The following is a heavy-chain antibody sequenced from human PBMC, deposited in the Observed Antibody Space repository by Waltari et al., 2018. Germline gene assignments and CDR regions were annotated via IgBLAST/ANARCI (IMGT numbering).Heavy chain of an antibody. D-gene: IGHD3-10*01. CDR2: IHYSGTT. CDR3: ARAPWHYYGSGSYRY. V-gene: IGHV4-39*07. J-gene: IGHJ4*02. CDR1: GGSISSSSYY. Sequence: QLQLQESGPGLVKPSETLSLTCTVSGGSISSSSYYWGWIRQPPGKGLEWIGSIHYSGTTYYNPSLKSRVTISVDTSKNQFSLNLSSMTAADTAVYYCARAPWHYYGSGSYRYWGQGTLVTVSS.